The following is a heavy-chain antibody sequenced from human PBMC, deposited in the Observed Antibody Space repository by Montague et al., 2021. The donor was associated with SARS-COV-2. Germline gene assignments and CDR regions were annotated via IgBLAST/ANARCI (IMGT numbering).Heavy chain of an antibody. J-gene: IGHJ3*02. CDR2: VDYSGMS. CDR3: AKDGEARAWGAFDI. CDR1: RDSISSHYYF. V-gene: IGHV4-39*07. Sequence: SETLSLTCTVSRDSISSHYYFWARLRQPPGKGREGDGSVDYSGMSIYYPSLESRVTISVDTTKKQFSLNVNSVTAADTAVYYCAKDGEARAWGAFDIWGQGTMVTVSS. D-gene: IGHD3-10*01.